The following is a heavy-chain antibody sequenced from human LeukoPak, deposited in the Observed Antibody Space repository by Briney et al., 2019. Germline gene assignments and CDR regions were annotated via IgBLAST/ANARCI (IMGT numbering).Heavy chain of an antibody. CDR1: GFTFSSYA. J-gene: IGHJ6*02. D-gene: IGHD6-19*01. CDR2: ISGSGGST. CDR3: AKSSSRLYYYYGMDV. V-gene: IGHV3-23*01. Sequence: GGSLRLSCAASGFTFSSYAMSWVRQAPGKGLERVSAISGSGGSTYYADSVKGRFTISRDNSKNTLYLQMNGLRAEDTAVYFCAKSSSRLYYYYGMDVWGQGTTVTVSS.